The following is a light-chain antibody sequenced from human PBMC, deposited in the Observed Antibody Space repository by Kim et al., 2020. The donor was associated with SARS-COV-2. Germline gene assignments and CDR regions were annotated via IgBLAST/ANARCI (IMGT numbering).Light chain of an antibody. CDR2: AFS. V-gene: IGLV2-18*02. CDR1: SSDANTFNL. Sequence: GQSVTISCTGISSDANTFNLVSWYQQAPGTAPKLIIYAFSNRPSGVPDRFSGSKSGNSASLTISGLQAEDEAHYYCTSHIGATTLVFGGGTQLTVL. CDR3: TSHIGATTLV. J-gene: IGLJ3*02.